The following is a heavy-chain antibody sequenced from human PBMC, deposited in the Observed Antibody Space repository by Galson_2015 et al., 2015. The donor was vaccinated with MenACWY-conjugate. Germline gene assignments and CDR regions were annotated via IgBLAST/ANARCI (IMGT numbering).Heavy chain of an antibody. CDR1: GGAFSNYA. CDR3: ARHGLEDNFSGDY. J-gene: IGHJ4*02. V-gene: IGHV1-69*04. D-gene: IGHD1-1*01. Sequence: SVKVSCKASGGAFSNYAISWVRQAPGQGLEWMGRIIPFLGEANYAETFKGRVTITAEKSTSTVYMEVTGLRADDTAVYYCARHGLEDNFSGDYWCQGSQVNVSS. CDR2: IIPFLGEA.